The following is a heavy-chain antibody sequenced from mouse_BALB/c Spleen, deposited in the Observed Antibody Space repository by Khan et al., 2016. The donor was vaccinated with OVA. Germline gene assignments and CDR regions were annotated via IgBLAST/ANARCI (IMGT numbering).Heavy chain of an antibody. CDR3: ARGASSGDCSFPY. Sequence: VQLQQSGPELVEPGASVKMSCKASGYTFTNYVMHWVKQKPGQGLEWIGYINPYNAGTRYNEKFKGKATLTSDISSTTAYMELSSLTSEDSAVYYCARGASSGDCSFPYWGQGTLVTVSA. CDR2: INPYNAGT. J-gene: IGHJ3*01. CDR1: GYTFTNYV. D-gene: IGHD3-3*01. V-gene: IGHV1S136*01.